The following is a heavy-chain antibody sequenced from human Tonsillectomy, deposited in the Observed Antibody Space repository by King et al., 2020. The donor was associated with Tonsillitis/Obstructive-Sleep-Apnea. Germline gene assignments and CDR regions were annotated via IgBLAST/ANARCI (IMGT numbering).Heavy chain of an antibody. V-gene: IGHV1-46*01. CDR3: ARDGSVATRPLDY. J-gene: IGHJ4*02. D-gene: IGHD6-6*01. CDR2: INPSGGST. CDR1: GYTFTSYY. Sequence: QLVQSGAEVKKPGASVKVSCKASGYTFTSYYIHWVRQAPGQGLEWMGIINPSGGSTSYAQKFQGRVTMTRDTSTSTVYMELSSLRSEVTAVYYCARDGSVATRPLDYWGQGTLVTVSS.